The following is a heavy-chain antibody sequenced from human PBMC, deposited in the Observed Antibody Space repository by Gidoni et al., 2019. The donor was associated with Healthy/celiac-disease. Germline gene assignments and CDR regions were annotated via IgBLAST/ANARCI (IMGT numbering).Heavy chain of an antibody. CDR3: AISALRGYSGYASY. V-gene: IGHV1-3*01. Sequence: QVQLVQSGAEVKKPGASVKVSCKASGYTFTSYAMHWGRQAPGQRLEWMGWINAGNGNTKYSQKFQGRVTITRDTSASTAYMELSSLRSEDTAVYYCAISALRGYSGYASYWGQGTLVTVSS. J-gene: IGHJ4*02. CDR2: INAGNGNT. CDR1: GYTFTSYA. D-gene: IGHD5-12*01.